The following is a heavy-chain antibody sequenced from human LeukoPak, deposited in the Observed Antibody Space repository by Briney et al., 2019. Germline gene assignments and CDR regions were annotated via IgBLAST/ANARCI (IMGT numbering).Heavy chain of an antibody. J-gene: IGHJ6*03. CDR1: GFTFSDYY. V-gene: IGHV3-11*04. CDR2: ISSSGSTI. Sequence: PGGSLRLSCAASGFTFSDYYMSWIRQAPGKGLEWVSYISSSGSTIYYADSVKGRFTISRDNAKNSLYLQMNSLRAEDTAVYYCARATVEMATITENYYYYMDVWGKGTTVTVSS. CDR3: ARATVEMATITENYYYYMDV. D-gene: IGHD5-24*01.